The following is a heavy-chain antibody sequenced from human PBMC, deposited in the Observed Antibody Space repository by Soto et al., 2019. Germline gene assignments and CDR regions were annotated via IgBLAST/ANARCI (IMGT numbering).Heavy chain of an antibody. CDR3: AMFTDHCIGSCCHPDWYFDL. CDR1: GGSISSGNYY. D-gene: IGHD2-2*01. Sequence: PSETLSLTCTVSGGSISSGNYYWSWIRQPPGKGLEWIGFISYSGSTYYSLSLKSRVTISVDTSKNQFSLKLSSVTAADTAVYYCAMFTDHCIGSCCHPDWYFDLWGSGTLVTVSS. J-gene: IGHJ2*01. V-gene: IGHV4-30-4*02. CDR2: ISYSGST.